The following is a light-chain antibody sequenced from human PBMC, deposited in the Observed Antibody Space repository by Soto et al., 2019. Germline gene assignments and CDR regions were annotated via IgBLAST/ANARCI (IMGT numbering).Light chain of an antibody. Sequence: EIVLTQSPITLSLSPGERATLSCRTSQSVRSYLGWFQHKPGQAPSLLIFDTSHRATGVPARFSGSGSGTDFTLTISSLEPEDSAFYYSQQRYDWPVTFGPGTKVEIK. CDR2: DTS. J-gene: IGKJ3*01. V-gene: IGKV3-11*01. CDR1: QSVRSY. CDR3: QQRYDWPVT.